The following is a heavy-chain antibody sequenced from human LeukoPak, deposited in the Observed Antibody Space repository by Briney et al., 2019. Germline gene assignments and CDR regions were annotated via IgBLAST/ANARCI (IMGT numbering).Heavy chain of an antibody. CDR1: GFTVSNHA. CDR2: VRGSGDST. V-gene: IGHV3-23*01. Sequence: GGSLRLSCAVSGFTVSNHAMSWVRLAPGKGLEWVSGVRGSGDSTYYADSVKGRFTISRDNSRNTLYLQMNSLRAEDTAVYYCAKDGYCTTITCYGWLDYWGLGTLVTVSS. D-gene: IGHD2-2*03. J-gene: IGHJ4*02. CDR3: AKDGYCTTITCYGWLDY.